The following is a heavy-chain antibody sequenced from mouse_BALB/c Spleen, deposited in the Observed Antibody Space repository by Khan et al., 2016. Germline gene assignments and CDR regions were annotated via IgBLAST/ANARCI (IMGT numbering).Heavy chain of an antibody. CDR2: IWDGGTP. Sequence: QVQLKESGPGLVAPSQSLSITCTVSGFSLTSYAVHWIRQPPGQGLEWLGVIWDGGTPTYYSALMSRLSISKDNSKSQVFFKMNSLKSDDTARYYCASAPDFYGSSWFAYGGQGTLVTVAA. D-gene: IGHD1-1*01. CDR3: ASAPDFYGSSWFAY. J-gene: IGHJ3*01. CDR1: GFSLTSYA. V-gene: IGHV2-9*02.